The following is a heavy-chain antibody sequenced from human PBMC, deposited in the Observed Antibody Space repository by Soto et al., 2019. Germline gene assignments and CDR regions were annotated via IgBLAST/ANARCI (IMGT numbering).Heavy chain of an antibody. V-gene: IGHV1-18*04. J-gene: IGHJ4*02. Sequence: QVQLLQSGAEVKKPGASVKVSCNTAGYTFNGYSISWVRQSPGQGLEWMGWISTYNGNTNTAQRFQGRVTMTTDKSTRTAYMELTNLKFGDTAVYYCARVDRSSWWGFADWGQGPRVTVSS. CDR1: GYTFNGYS. D-gene: IGHD6-13*01. CDR3: ARVDRSSWWGFAD. CDR2: ISTYNGNT.